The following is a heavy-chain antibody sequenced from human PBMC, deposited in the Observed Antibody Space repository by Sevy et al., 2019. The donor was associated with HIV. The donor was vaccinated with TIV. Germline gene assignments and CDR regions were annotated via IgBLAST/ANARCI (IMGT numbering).Heavy chain of an antibody. CDR3: ARDRNNYDSSGYPKGMDV. V-gene: IGHV1-18*01. CDR2: ISAYNDYT. Sequence: ASVKVSCKASGYTFTRYGISWVRQAPGQGLEWMGWISAYNDYTNYVKKLQGRVTMTTDTSTSIAYLELRSLRSDDTAVYYCARDRNNYDSSGYPKGMDVWGQGTTVTVSS. J-gene: IGHJ6*02. CDR1: GYTFTRYG. D-gene: IGHD3-22*01.